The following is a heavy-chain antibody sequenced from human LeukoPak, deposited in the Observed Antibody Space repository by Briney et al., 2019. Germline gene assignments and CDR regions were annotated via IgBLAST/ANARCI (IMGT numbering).Heavy chain of an antibody. Sequence: PGGSLRLSCAASGFTVSSNYMSWVRQAPGKGLEWVSVIYSGGSTYYADSVKGRFTISRDNSKNTLYLQMNSLRAEDTAVYYCAAYCSSTSCQGSSFDYWGQGTLVTVSS. D-gene: IGHD2-2*01. CDR2: IYSGGST. CDR1: GFTVSSNY. CDR3: AAYCSSTSCQGSSFDY. V-gene: IGHV3-53*01. J-gene: IGHJ4*02.